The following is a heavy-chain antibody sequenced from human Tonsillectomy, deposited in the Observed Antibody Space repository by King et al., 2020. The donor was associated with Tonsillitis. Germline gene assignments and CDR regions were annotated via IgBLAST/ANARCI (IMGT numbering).Heavy chain of an antibody. Sequence: VQLVESGGGLVQPGGSLRLSCAASGFTFSSYAMSWVRQAPGKGLEWVSVISGSGGSTYYADSVKGRFTISRDNSKNTLYLQMNSLRAEDTAVYYCATKSRGYRYGFDYWGQGTLVTVSS. CDR3: ATKSRGYRYGFDY. CDR1: GFTFSSYA. J-gene: IGHJ4*02. V-gene: IGHV3-23*04. D-gene: IGHD5-18*01. CDR2: ISGSGGST.